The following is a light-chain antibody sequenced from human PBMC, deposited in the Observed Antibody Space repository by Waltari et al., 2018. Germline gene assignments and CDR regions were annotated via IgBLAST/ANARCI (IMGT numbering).Light chain of an antibody. J-gene: IGLJ2*01. CDR1: SSDVGGYTY. CDR3: SSYAGSNNVV. Sequence: QSALTQPPSAPGSPGQSVTISCTGTSSDVGGYTYVSWYQQHPGQAPKLMIYEVSKRPSGVPDRFSGSKSGNTASLTVSGLQAEDEADYYCSSYAGSNNVVFGGGTKLTVL. CDR2: EVS. V-gene: IGLV2-8*01.